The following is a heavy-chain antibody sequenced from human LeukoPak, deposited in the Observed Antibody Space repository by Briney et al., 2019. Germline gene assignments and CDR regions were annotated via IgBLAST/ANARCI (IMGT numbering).Heavy chain of an antibody. V-gene: IGHV4-39*01. CDR2: IYYSGST. D-gene: IGHD6-19*01. CDR3: AKSYSSGWESFDY. J-gene: IGHJ4*02. Sequence: SETLSLTCTVSGGSISSSSYYWGWIRQPPGKGLEWIGSIYYSGSTYYNPSLKSRVTISVDTSKNQFSLKLSSVTAADTAVYYCAKSYSSGWESFDYWGQGTLVTVSS. CDR1: GGSISSSSYY.